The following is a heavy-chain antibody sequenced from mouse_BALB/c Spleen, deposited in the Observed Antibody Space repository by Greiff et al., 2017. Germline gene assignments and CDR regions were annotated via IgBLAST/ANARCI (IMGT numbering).Heavy chain of an antibody. J-gene: IGHJ3*01. CDR1: GYTFTNYW. D-gene: IGHD1-2*01. V-gene: IGHV1-63*02. Sequence: VHLVESGAELVRPGTSVKISCKASGYTFTNYWLGWVKQRPGHGLEWIGDIYPGGGYTNYNEKFKGKATLTADTSSSTAYMQLSSLTSEDSAVYFCARHGYLAWFAYWGQGTLVTVSA. CDR3: ARHGYLAWFAY. CDR2: IYPGGGYT.